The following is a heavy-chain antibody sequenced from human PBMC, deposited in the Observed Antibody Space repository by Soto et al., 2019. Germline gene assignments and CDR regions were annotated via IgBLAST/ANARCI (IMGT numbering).Heavy chain of an antibody. V-gene: IGHV4-59*01. CDR1: GGSISSYY. CDR2: IFYSGST. J-gene: IGHJ6*02. CDR3: ARDAKKVTWYYGMDV. Sequence: SETLSLTCTVSGGSISSYYWSWIRQPPGKGLEWIGHIFYSGSTEYNPSLKSRVTISVDTSKTQFSLKLSSVTAADTAAYYCARDAKKVTWYYGMDVWGQGTTVTVSS. D-gene: IGHD2-21*02.